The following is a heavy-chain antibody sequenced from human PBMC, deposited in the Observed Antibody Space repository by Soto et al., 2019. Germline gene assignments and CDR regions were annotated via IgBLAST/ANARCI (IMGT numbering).Heavy chain of an antibody. J-gene: IGHJ6*02. V-gene: IGHV4-34*01. CDR3: ARGGRGYYYYGMDV. CDR2: INHSGST. CDR1: GGSFSGYY. Sequence: SETLSLTCAGYGGSFSGYYWGWIRQPPGKGLEWIGEINHSGSTNYNPSLKSRVTISVDTSKNQFSLKLSSVTAADTAVYYCARGGRGYYYYGMDVWGQGTTVTVSS.